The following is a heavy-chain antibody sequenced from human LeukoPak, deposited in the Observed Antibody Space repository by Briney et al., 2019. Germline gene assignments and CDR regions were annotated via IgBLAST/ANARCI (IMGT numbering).Heavy chain of an antibody. V-gene: IGHV4-4*07. CDR3: ARERGHYDSSGYLFDY. CDR1: GGSISRYY. D-gene: IGHD3-22*01. Sequence: SSETLSLTCTVSGGSISRYYWSWIRQPAGKGLEWIGRLYTSGRTNYNPSITSRVTMSIDTSKSQFSLKLSSVTAADTAVYYCARERGHYDSSGYLFDYWGQGTLVTVSS. CDR2: LYTSGRT. J-gene: IGHJ4*02.